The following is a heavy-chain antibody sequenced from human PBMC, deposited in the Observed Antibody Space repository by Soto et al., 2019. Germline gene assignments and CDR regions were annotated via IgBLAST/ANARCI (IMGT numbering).Heavy chain of an antibody. CDR3: AREKLGYCSGGSCYSGAHYYYYMDV. Sequence: ASVKVSCKASGYTFTGYYMHWVRQAPGQGLEWMGWINPNSGGTNYAQKFQGWVTMTRDTSISTAYMELGRLRSDDTAVYYCAREKLGYCSGGSCYSGAHYYYYMDVWGKGTTVTVSS. CDR1: GYTFTGYY. CDR2: INPNSGGT. D-gene: IGHD2-15*01. J-gene: IGHJ6*03. V-gene: IGHV1-2*04.